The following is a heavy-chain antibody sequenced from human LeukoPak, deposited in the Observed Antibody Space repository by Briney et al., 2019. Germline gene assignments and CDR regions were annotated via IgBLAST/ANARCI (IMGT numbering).Heavy chain of an antibody. CDR1: GGSFSGYY. CDR2: INHSGST. D-gene: IGHD3-10*01. Sequence: SETLSLTCAVYGGSFSGYYWSWIRQPPGKGLEWIGEINHSGSTNYNPSLKSRVTISVDTSKNQFSLKLSSVTAADTAVYYCARGPNITMAPGFAPWGQGTLVTVSS. J-gene: IGHJ5*02. CDR3: ARGPNITMAPGFAP. V-gene: IGHV4-34*01.